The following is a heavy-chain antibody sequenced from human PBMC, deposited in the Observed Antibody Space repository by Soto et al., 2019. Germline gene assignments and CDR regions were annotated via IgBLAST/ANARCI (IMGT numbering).Heavy chain of an antibody. CDR3: ARFSGSYYYAMDV. D-gene: IGHD6-19*01. Sequence: PSQTLSLTCVISGDSVSTNSATWNWIRQSPSRGLEWLGRTYYRSKWYNDYAVFVKSRITITPDTSKNQCSLLLKSVTAADTALNYCARFSGSYYYAMDVWGQGSTVTVSS. CDR2: TYYRSKWYN. J-gene: IGHJ6*02. V-gene: IGHV6-1*01. CDR1: GDSVSTNSAT.